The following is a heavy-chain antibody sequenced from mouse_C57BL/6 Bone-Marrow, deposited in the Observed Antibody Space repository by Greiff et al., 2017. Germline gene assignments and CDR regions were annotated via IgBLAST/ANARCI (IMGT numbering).Heavy chain of an antibody. CDR1: GYTFTDYY. Sequence: DVKLQESGPVLVKPGASVKMSCKASGYTFTDYYMNWVKQSHGKSLEWIGVINPYNGGTSYNQKFKGKATLTVDKSSSTAYMELNSLTSEDSAVYYCARRGRNCYAMDYWGQGTSVTVSS. J-gene: IGHJ4*01. CDR2: INPYNGGT. D-gene: IGHD2-1*01. CDR3: ARRGRNCYAMDY. V-gene: IGHV1-19*01.